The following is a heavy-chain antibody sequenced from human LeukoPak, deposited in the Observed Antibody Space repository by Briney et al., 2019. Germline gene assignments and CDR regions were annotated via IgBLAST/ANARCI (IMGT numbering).Heavy chain of an antibody. J-gene: IGHJ4*02. V-gene: IGHV1-18*01. D-gene: IGHD1-26*01. CDR2: ISAHNGKT. Sequence: ASVKVSCKASGYTFIRYGISWVRQAPGQGLEWMGWISAHNGKTKFVEKFQGRVTMTTDTSTSTAYMELWSLRSDDTAVYYCARAVVGGSYYFGYWGQGTLVTVSS. CDR1: GYTFIRYG. CDR3: ARAVVGGSYYFGY.